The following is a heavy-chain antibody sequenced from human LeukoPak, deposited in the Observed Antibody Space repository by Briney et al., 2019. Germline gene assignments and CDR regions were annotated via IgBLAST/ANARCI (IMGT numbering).Heavy chain of an antibody. D-gene: IGHD7-27*01. V-gene: IGHV3-23*01. J-gene: IGHJ4*02. CDR2: ISGSGGRT. CDR1: GFTFSRFW. CDR3: AKLFSRLGVVRWGI. Sequence: PGGSLRLSCAASGFTFSRFWMHWVRQAPGKGLEWVSAISGSGGRTYNADSMKGRFTISRDNSNNTLYLQMNSLRAEDTAVYYCAKLFSRLGVVRWGIWGQGTLVTVSS.